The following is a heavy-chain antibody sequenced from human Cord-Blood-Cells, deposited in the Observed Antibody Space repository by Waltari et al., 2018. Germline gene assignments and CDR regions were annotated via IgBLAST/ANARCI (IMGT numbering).Heavy chain of an antibody. Sequence: EVQLVESGGGLVQPGGSLRLSCAASGFSFSSYGMSWVRQAPGKGLEWVANIKQDGSEKYYVDSVKGRFTISRDNAKNSLYLQMNSLRAEDTAVYYCAREGISNAFDIWGQGTMVTVSS. CDR2: IKQDGSEK. D-gene: IGHD3-10*01. J-gene: IGHJ3*02. CDR1: GFSFSSYG. V-gene: IGHV3-7*01. CDR3: AREGISNAFDI.